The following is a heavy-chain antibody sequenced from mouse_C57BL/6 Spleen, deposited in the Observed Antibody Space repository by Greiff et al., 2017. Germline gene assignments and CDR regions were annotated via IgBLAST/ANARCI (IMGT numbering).Heavy chain of an antibody. CDR3: TRGDYYSNYGGGYYAMDY. Sequence: EVKLMESGEGLVKPGGSLKLSCAASGFTFSSYAMSWVRQTPEKRLEWVAYISSGGDYIYYADTVKGRFTISRDNARNTLYLQMSSLKSEDTAMYYCTRGDYYSNYGGGYYAMDYWGQGTSVTVSS. CDR2: ISSGGDYI. CDR1: GFTFSSYA. D-gene: IGHD2-5*01. V-gene: IGHV5-9-1*02. J-gene: IGHJ4*01.